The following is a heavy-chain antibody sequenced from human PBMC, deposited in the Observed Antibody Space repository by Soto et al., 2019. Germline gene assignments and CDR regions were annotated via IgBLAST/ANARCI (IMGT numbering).Heavy chain of an antibody. J-gene: IGHJ4*02. CDR2: ISYDGSNK. CDR3: ARESEDLTSNFDY. Sequence: PGGSLRLSCAASGFTFSSYGMHWVRQAPGKGLEWVAVISYDGSNKYYADSVKGRFTISRDNSKNSVYLEMNSLSAEDTAVYYCARESEDLTSNFDYWGQGTLVT. CDR1: GFTFSSYG. V-gene: IGHV3-30*03.